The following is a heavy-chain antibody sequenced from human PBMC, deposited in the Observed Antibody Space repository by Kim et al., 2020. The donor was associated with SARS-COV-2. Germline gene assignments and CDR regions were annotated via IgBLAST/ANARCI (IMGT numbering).Heavy chain of an antibody. J-gene: IGHJ4*02. V-gene: IGHV5-51*01. CDR3: ARREAAGTSFDY. D-gene: IGHD6-13*01. Sequence: RYSPSFQGQVTISADKSISTAYLQWSSLKASDTAMYYCARREAAGTSFDYWGQGTLVTVSS.